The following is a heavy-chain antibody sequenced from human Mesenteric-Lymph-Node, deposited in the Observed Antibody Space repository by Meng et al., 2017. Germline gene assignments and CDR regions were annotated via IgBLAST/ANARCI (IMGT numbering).Heavy chain of an antibody. CDR1: GFTLSRYA. Sequence: QVQLMESGGGVVQPGRSLRLSCAASGFTLSRYAMHWVRQAPGKGLEWVAVVSDDGVDKLYTDSVKGRFTISRDNSKNTLYLQMNSLRIEDTAVFHCAKGASYSSGPYYFDYCGQGTLVTVSS. V-gene: IGHV3-30*18. D-gene: IGHD6-19*01. CDR2: VSDDGVDK. CDR3: AKGASYSSGPYYFDY. J-gene: IGHJ4*02.